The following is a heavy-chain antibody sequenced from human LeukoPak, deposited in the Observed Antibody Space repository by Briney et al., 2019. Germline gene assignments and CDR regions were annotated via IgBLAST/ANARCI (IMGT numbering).Heavy chain of an antibody. D-gene: IGHD2-15*01. CDR2: ISGRSLNT. V-gene: IGHV3-23*01. Sequence: GGSLRLSCAASGFTFSSYAMTWVRLPPGKGLEWVSAISGRSLNTYYADSVKGRFTISRGNSENTLYLQMNSLRAEDTAVYYCARDGDITPTDVWGQGTTVTVSS. CDR3: ARDGDITPTDV. J-gene: IGHJ6*02. CDR1: GFTFSSYA.